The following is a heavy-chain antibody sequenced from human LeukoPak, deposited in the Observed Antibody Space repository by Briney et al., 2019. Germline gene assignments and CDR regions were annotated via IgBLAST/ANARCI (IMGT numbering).Heavy chain of an antibody. CDR2: INHSGST. CDR3: ARERTMVRGMSWFDP. J-gene: IGHJ5*02. V-gene: IGHV4-34*01. Sequence: SETLSLTCAVYGGSFSGYYWSWIRQPPGKGLEWIGEINHSGSTNYNPSLKSRVTISVDTSKNQFSLKLSSVTAADAAVYYCARERTMVRGMSWFDPWGQGTLVTVSS. CDR1: GGSFSGYY. D-gene: IGHD3-10*01.